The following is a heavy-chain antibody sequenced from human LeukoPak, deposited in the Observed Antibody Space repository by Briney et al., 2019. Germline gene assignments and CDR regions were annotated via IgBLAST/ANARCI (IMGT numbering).Heavy chain of an antibody. CDR3: ARDSRDYMITFGGVIGDDAFDI. CDR2: ISAYNGNT. D-gene: IGHD3-16*02. Sequence: GASVKVSCKASGYTFTSYGISWVRQAPGQGLEWMGCISAYNGNTNYARKLQGRVTMTTDTSTSTAYMELRSLRSDDTAVYYCARDSRDYMITFGGVIGDDAFDIWGQGTMVTVSS. CDR1: GYTFTSYG. V-gene: IGHV1-18*01. J-gene: IGHJ3*02.